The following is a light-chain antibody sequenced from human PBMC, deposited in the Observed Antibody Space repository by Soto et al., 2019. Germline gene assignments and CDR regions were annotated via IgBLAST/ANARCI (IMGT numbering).Light chain of an antibody. CDR2: EVS. V-gene: IGLV2-14*01. J-gene: IGLJ2*01. CDR1: SSDVGGYNY. Sequence: QSVLTQPASVSGSPGQSITISCTGSSSDVGGYNYVSWYQQHPGKAPKLMIYEVSNRPSGISNRFSGSKSGTTASLTLSGVQAEDEADYYCSSYTSSSTLVFGGGTKVTVL. CDR3: SSYTSSSTLV.